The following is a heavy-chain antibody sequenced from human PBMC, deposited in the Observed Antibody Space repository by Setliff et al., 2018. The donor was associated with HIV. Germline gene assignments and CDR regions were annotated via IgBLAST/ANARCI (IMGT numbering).Heavy chain of an antibody. D-gene: IGHD3-22*01. CDR3: ARGWDSSGYPRFVGSYYYGMDV. Sequence: PSETLSLTCAVSGGSISSGGYSWSWIRQPPGKGLEWIGYIYHSGSTYYHPSLKSRVTISVDRSKNQFSLKLSSVTAADTDVYYCARGWDSSGYPRFVGSYYYGMDVWGQGTTVTVSS. V-gene: IGHV4-30-2*01. CDR1: GGSISSGGYS. CDR2: IYHSGST. J-gene: IGHJ6*02.